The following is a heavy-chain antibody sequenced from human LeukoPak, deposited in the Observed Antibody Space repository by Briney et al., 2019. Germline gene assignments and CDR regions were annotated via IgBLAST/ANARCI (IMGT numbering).Heavy chain of an antibody. J-gene: IGHJ3*02. V-gene: IGHV3-53*01. CDR2: IYSGGST. D-gene: IGHD3-22*01. CDR3: ARGAKVSSGDAFDI. CDR1: GFTFSSYS. Sequence: GGSLRLSCAASGFTFSSYSMNWVRQAPGKGLEWGLVIYSGGSTYYADSVKGRFTISRDNSKNTLYLQMNSLRAEDTAVYYCARGAKVSSGDAFDIWGQGTMVTVSS.